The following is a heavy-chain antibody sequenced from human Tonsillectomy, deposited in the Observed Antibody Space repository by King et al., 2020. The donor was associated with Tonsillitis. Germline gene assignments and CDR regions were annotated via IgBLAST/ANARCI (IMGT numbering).Heavy chain of an antibody. CDR2: IRSKAYGGTT. J-gene: IGHJ2*01. CDR3: TSQGYSWYVIDWYFDL. Sequence: VQLVESGGGLVQPGRSLRLSCTASGFTFGVYAMSWFRQAPGKGLEGVGFIRSKAYGGTTAYAASVKGRFTISRDDSKIIAYLQMNSLKTEDTAVYYCTSQGYSWYVIDWYFDLWGRGTLVTVSS. D-gene: IGHD6-13*01. V-gene: IGHV3-49*03. CDR1: GFTFGVYA.